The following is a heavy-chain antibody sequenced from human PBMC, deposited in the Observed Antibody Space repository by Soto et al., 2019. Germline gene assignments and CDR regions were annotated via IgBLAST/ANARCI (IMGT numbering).Heavy chain of an antibody. CDR1: GYNFNNYW. V-gene: IGHV5-10-1*01. CDR2: IDPYYSYT. CDR3: ARQKTSPRSTSWYIDY. D-gene: IGHD2-2*01. J-gene: IGHJ4*02. Sequence: GESLKISCKEYGYNFNNYWVNWVRQMPVKGLEFMRRIDPYYSYTNYSPSFQGHVTISFYTSISTTYLQVISLKASYTDIYYCARQKTSPRSTSWYIDYWRQGTLVTVYS.